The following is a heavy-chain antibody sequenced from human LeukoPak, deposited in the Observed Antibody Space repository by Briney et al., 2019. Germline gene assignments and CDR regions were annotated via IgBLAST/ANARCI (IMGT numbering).Heavy chain of an antibody. CDR3: AKDHGVYYDYVWGSYPLDY. D-gene: IGHD3-16*02. Sequence: GGSLRLSCAASGFTFSSYGMSWVRHAPGKGLEWVSAISGSGGSTYYADSVKGRFTISRDNSKNTLYLQMNSLRAEDTAVYYCAKDHGVYYDYVWGSYPLDYWGQGTLVTVPS. CDR1: GFTFSSYG. CDR2: ISGSGGST. V-gene: IGHV3-23*01. J-gene: IGHJ4*02.